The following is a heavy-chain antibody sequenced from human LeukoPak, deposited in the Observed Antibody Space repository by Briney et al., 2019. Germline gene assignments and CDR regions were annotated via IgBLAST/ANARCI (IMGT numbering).Heavy chain of an antibody. D-gene: IGHD6-19*01. CDR1: DDSISIYY. CDR2: IYSSGST. Sequence: SETLSLTCSVSDDSISIYYWSWIRQPAGKGLEWIGRIYSSGSTNYNPSLKSRVNISVDTSKNQFSLKLSSVTAADTAVYYCARYEAVAGVFDYWGQGTLVTVSS. J-gene: IGHJ4*02. CDR3: ARYEAVAGVFDY. V-gene: IGHV4-4*07.